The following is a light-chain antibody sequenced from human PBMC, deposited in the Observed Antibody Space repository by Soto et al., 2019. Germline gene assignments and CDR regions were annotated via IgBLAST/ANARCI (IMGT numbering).Light chain of an antibody. CDR2: DVN. Sequence: QSALTQPASVSGSPGQSITLSCTGTSSDIGGYDYVSWYQRHPGKAPKLIIYDVNNRPSGVSNRFSGSKSGNTASLTISGLQAEDEAADYCTSYASGSSHVVFGGGTKLTVL. V-gene: IGLV2-14*01. CDR3: TSYASGSSHVV. CDR1: SSDIGGYDY. J-gene: IGLJ2*01.